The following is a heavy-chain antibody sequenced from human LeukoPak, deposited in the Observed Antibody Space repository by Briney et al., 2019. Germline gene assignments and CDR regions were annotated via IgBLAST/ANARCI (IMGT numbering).Heavy chain of an antibody. CDR2: INPSGGST. D-gene: IGHD2-2*01. J-gene: IGHJ3*02. CDR3: ARDMSEGSIVVVPAEPRQHDAFDI. V-gene: IGHV1-46*01. Sequence: ASVKVSCKASGYTFTSSYMHWVRQAPGQGLEWMGIINPSGGSTSYAQKFQGRVTMTRDMSTSTVYMELSSLRSEDTAVYYCARDMSEGSIVVVPAEPRQHDAFDIWGQGTMVTVSS. CDR1: GYTFTSSY.